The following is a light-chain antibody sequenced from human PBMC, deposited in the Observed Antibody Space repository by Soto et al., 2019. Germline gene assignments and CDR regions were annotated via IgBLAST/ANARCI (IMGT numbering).Light chain of an antibody. CDR2: AAS. Sequence: DIPMTQSPSSLSASVGDRVIITCRASQGIGDDLGWYQQKPGKAPKRLIYAASSLQSGAPSRFSARRSGTDFTLTITSLQPDDFASYYFLQHNTYPWTFGPGTKVKVK. CDR1: QGIGDD. J-gene: IGKJ1*01. CDR3: LQHNTYPWT. V-gene: IGKV1-17*01.